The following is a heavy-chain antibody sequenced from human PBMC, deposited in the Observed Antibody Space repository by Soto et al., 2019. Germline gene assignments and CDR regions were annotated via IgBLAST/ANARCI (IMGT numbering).Heavy chain of an antibody. V-gene: IGHV4-59*01. D-gene: IGHD2-15*01. CDR2: IYYSGST. J-gene: IGHJ4*01. CDR1: GAPITINY. Sequence: SETLSLTCTVSGAPITINYWSWIRQAPGKGLEWIGYIYYSGSTTYNPSLKSRVTMSADTSKDQFSLKLNSVTAADTAVYYCARDAGGPYDHWGRGFLVTVFS. CDR3: ARDAGGPYDH.